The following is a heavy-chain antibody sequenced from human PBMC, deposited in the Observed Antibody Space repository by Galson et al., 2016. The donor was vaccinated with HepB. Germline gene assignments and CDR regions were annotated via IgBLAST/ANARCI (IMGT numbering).Heavy chain of an antibody. D-gene: IGHD5-24*01. CDR3: ARRMATITSFDY. J-gene: IGHJ4*02. V-gene: IGHV3-23*01. CDR1: GFTFINYA. Sequence: FLRLSCAASGFTFINYAMTWVRQAPGKGLEWVSSISGSGGSTYYADSVKGRFTISRDNSKNTLYLQMNSLRAEDTAVYYCARRMATITSFDYWGQGTLVTVSS. CDR2: ISGSGGST.